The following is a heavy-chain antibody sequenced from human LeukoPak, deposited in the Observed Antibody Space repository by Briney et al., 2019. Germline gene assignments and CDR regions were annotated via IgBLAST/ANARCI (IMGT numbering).Heavy chain of an antibody. CDR2: IYYSGST. V-gene: IGHV4-31*03. J-gene: IGHJ6*02. Sequence: SETLSLTCTVSGGSISSGGYYWSWIRQHPGKGLEWIGYIYYSGSTYYNPSLKSRVTISVDTSKSQFSLKLSSVTAADTAIYYCAGVVGGSYSMDVWGQGTTVTVSS. CDR3: AGVVGGSYSMDV. D-gene: IGHD1-26*01. CDR1: GGSISSGGYY.